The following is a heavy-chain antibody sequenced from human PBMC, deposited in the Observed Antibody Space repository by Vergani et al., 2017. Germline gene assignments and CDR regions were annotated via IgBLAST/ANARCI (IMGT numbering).Heavy chain of an antibody. Sequence: QVQLQQWGAGLLKPSETLSLTCAVYGGSFSGYYWSWIRQPPGKGLEWIGEINHSGSTNYNPSLKSRVTISVDTSKNQFSLKLSSVTAAGTAVYYCARATLGYCSGGSCYGRYFDLWGRGTLVTVSS. CDR1: GGSFSGYY. CDR3: ARATLGYCSGGSCYGRYFDL. CDR2: INHSGST. V-gene: IGHV4-34*01. D-gene: IGHD2-15*01. J-gene: IGHJ2*01.